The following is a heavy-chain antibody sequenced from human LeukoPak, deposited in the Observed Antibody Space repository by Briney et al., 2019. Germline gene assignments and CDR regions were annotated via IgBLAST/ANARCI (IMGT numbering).Heavy chain of an antibody. V-gene: IGHV4-34*01. CDR3: AQYYYDSSGYQGDL. CDR1: GGSFSGYY. Sequence: SETLSLTCAVYGGSFSGYYWSWIRQPPGKGLEWIGEINHSGSTNYNPSLKSRVTISVDTSKNQFSLKLSSVTAADTAVYYCAQYYYDSSGYQGDLWGRGTLVTLYS. CDR2: INHSGST. J-gene: IGHJ2*01. D-gene: IGHD3-22*01.